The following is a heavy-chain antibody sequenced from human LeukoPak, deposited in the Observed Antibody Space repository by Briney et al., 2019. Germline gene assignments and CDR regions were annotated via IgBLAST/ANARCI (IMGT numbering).Heavy chain of an antibody. J-gene: IGHJ4*02. Sequence: GGSLRLSCAASGFTFSNYAMSWDRQAPGKGLEWVSAISGSGDSTSYADSVKGRFTVSRDKSKNTLYLQMNSLRAEDTAVYYCAKAEGLQLWLGSDYWGQGTLVTVSS. D-gene: IGHD5-18*01. CDR3: AKAEGLQLWLGSDY. V-gene: IGHV3-23*01. CDR2: ISGSGDST. CDR1: GFTFSNYA.